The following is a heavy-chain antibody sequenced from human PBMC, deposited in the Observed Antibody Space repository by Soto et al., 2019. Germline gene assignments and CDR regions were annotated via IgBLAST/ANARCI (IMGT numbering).Heavy chain of an antibody. J-gene: IGHJ2*01. V-gene: IGHV3-48*01. CDR3: VRDFPRGVRYFDL. CDR2: ISSGSSTI. CDR1: GFTFSFYN. Sequence: EEQLVESGGDLVQPGGSLRLSCAASGFTFSFYNMNWVRQAPGKGPEWISYISSGSSTIYYADSVKGRFTISRDDAKNSLYLHMDSLRVEDTAVYYCVRDFPRGVRYFDLWGRGTLVTVSS.